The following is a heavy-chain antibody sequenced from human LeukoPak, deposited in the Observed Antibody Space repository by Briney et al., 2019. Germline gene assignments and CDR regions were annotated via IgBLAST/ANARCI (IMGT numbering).Heavy chain of an antibody. CDR2: IYTSGST. CDR1: GGSISSYY. J-gene: IGHJ6*03. CDR3: ARGPLPAAMFSSGYYYCMDV. V-gene: IGHV4-4*07. D-gene: IGHD2-2*01. Sequence: SETLSLTCTVSGGSISSYYWSWIRQPAGKGLEWIGRIYTSGSTNYNPSLKSRVTMSVDMSKNQFSLKLSSVTAADTAVYYCARGPLPAAMFSSGYYYCMDVWGKRTTVTVSS.